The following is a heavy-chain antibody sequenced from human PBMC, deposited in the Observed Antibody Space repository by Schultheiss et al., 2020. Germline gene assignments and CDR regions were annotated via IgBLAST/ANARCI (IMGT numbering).Heavy chain of an antibody. Sequence: GGSLRLSCAASGFTFSNAWMSWVRQAPGKGLEWVGRIKSKTDGGTTDYAAPVKGRFTISRDDSKNTLYLQMNSLRAEDTAVYFCAKDPGVEEGTSITMIAHFDHWGQGTLVNVSS. CDR3: AKDPGVEEGTSITMIAHFDH. V-gene: IGHV3-15*01. D-gene: IGHD3-22*01. CDR1: GFTFSNAW. J-gene: IGHJ4*02. CDR2: IKSKTDGGTT.